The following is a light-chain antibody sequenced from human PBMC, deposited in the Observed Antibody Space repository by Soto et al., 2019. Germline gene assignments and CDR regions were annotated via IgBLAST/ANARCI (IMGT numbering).Light chain of an antibody. CDR3: ISYTVSRSYV. CDR2: SVS. Sequence: QSVLTQPASVSGSPGQSITISCSGTSSDIGAYDHVAWFQQFPGKTPHLVVYSVSNRPSGVSYRFSGSKSVNTASLTISGLQADDEADYYCISYTVSRSYVFGPGTKLTVL. J-gene: IGLJ1*01. V-gene: IGLV2-14*01. CDR1: SSDIGAYDH.